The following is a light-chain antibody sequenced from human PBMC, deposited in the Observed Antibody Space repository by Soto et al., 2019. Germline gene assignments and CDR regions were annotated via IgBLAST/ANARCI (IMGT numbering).Light chain of an antibody. V-gene: IGKV3-11*01. Sequence: IVLTQSPATLSLSPGERAALSCRASQSVSTSLAWYQHKPGQAPRLFIYDASNRAPGIPARFSGSGSGTDFTLTISSLELEDFAVYYCQVRDVWPSFGQGTKVEIK. CDR3: QVRDVWPS. CDR1: QSVSTS. J-gene: IGKJ1*01. CDR2: DAS.